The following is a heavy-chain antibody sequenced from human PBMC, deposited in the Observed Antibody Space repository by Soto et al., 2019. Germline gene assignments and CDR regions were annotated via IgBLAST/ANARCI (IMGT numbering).Heavy chain of an antibody. Sequence: QVQLVESAGGSVRPGGSLRLSCSASGFNFSDYYMSWIRQAPGEGLEWVSSISSTSRFTFYTDSVKGRFTISRDNAKNSLYLEMNSLRAEDTAVYYCATEAAKYYYGRSGYFAHWGQGTLV. J-gene: IGHJ5*02. D-gene: IGHD3-22*01. V-gene: IGHV3-11*06. CDR3: ATEAAKYYYGRSGYFAH. CDR1: GFNFSDYY. CDR2: ISSTSRFT.